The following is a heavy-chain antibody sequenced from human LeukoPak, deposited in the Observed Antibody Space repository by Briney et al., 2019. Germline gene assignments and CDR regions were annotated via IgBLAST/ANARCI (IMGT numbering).Heavy chain of an antibody. J-gene: IGHJ4*02. V-gene: IGHV4-61*02. D-gene: IGHD6-13*01. Sequence: SQTLSLTCTVSGASVGIVSYDWGWIRQPAGKGLEWIGRIYTSGSTNSHRSLKSRVPISVDTSKNQFSLKLSSVTAADTAVYYCARGSSSWFPLIPFVYWGQGTLVTVSS. CDR3: ARGSSSWFPLIPFVY. CDR2: IYTSGST. CDR1: GASVGIVSYD.